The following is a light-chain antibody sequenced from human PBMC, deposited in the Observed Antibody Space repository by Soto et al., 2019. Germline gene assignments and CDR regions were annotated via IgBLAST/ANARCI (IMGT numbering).Light chain of an antibody. Sequence: QSALTQPASVSGSPGQSITISCTGTRSDIGSNNYVSWFQQRPGKAPTLIIYEVSNRPSGVSTHFSGSKSGNTASLTISGLLPDDEAEYYCSSYTTTTRLFGGGTKLTVL. V-gene: IGLV2-14*01. CDR2: EVS. CDR3: SSYTTTTRL. CDR1: RSDIGSNNY. J-gene: IGLJ3*02.